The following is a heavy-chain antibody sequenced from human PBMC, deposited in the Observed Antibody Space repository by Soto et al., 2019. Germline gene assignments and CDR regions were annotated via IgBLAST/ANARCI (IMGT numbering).Heavy chain of an antibody. Sequence: ASVKVSCKASGYTFTSYYMHWVQQAPGQGLEWMGIINPSGGSTSYSPSFQGQVTISADKSISTAYLQWSSLKASDTAMYYCARRGGYDWNDAFDIWGQGTMVTVSS. CDR1: GYTFTSYY. V-gene: IGHV1-46*01. CDR2: INPSGGST. CDR3: ARRGGYDWNDAFDI. D-gene: IGHD5-12*01. J-gene: IGHJ3*02.